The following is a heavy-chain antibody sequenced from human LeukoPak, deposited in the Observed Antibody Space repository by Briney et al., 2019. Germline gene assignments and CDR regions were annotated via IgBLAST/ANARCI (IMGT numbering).Heavy chain of an antibody. V-gene: IGHV4-39*07. J-gene: IGHJ4*02. D-gene: IGHD2/OR15-2a*01. Sequence: SETLSLTCTVSGGSISSSSYYWGWIRQPPGKGLEWIGEINHSGSTNYNPSLKSRVTISVDTSKNQFSLKLSSVTAADTAVYYCARGFPSVISFVGYWGQGTLVTVSS. CDR2: INHSGST. CDR1: GGSISSSSYY. CDR3: ARGFPSVISFVGY.